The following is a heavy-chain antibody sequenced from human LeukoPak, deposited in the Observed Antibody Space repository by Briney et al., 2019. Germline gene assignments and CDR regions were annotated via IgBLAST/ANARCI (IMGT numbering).Heavy chain of an antibody. V-gene: IGHV4-34*01. Sequence: PSETLSLTCAVYGGSFSGYYWSWIRQPPGKGLEWIGEINHSGSTNYNPSLKSRVTISVDTSKNQFSLKLSSVTAADTAVYYCARGRYSSSWHWXFDLWGRGTLVTVSS. J-gene: IGHJ2*01. D-gene: IGHD6-13*01. CDR3: ARGRYSSSWHWXFDL. CDR2: INHSGST. CDR1: GGSFSGYY.